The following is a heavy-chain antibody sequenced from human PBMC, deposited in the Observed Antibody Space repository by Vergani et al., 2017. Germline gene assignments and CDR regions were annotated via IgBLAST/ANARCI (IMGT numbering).Heavy chain of an antibody. J-gene: IGHJ5*02. CDR1: GYTFTSYG. D-gene: IGHD2-2*01. CDR3: ARSIVVVPAAMFNGWFDP. Sequence: QVQLVQSGAEVKKPGASVKVSCKASGYTFTSYGISWVRQAPGQGLEWRGWISAYNGNTNYAQKLQGRVTMTTDTSTSTAYMELRRLRSDDTAVYYCARSIVVVPAAMFNGWFDPWGQGTLVTVSS. CDR2: ISAYNGNT. V-gene: IGHV1-18*01.